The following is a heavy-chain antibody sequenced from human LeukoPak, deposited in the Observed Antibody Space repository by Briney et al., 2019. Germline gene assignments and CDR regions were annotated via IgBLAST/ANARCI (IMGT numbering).Heavy chain of an antibody. Sequence: ASVKVSCKASGYSFTSYGISWVRQAPGQGLEWIGWISSHNGNTNYAQRLQGRVTMTTDTSTSTAYMELRSLRSDDTAVYYCARDLCSSTSCLPMYWYFDLWGRGTLVIVSS. J-gene: IGHJ2*01. D-gene: IGHD2-2*01. V-gene: IGHV1-18*01. CDR3: ARDLCSSTSCLPMYWYFDL. CDR1: GYSFTSYG. CDR2: ISSHNGNT.